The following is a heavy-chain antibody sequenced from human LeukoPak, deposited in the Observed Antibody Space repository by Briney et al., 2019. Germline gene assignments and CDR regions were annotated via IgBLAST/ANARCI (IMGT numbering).Heavy chain of an antibody. Sequence: SETLSLTCAVSGDSISSDIWWNWVRQPPGEGLEWIGEIHHSGGINYNPSLKSRVTISVDTSKNQFSLKLSSVTAADTAVYYCARVRLSSSWYDYWGQGTLVTVSS. D-gene: IGHD6-13*01. V-gene: IGHV4-4*02. J-gene: IGHJ4*02. CDR3: ARVRLSSSWYDY. CDR2: IHHSGGI. CDR1: GDSISSDIW.